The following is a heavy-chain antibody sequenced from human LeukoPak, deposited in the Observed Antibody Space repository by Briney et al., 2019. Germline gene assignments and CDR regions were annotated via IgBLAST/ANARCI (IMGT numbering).Heavy chain of an antibody. CDR1: GGSISGYY. V-gene: IGHV4-59*08. CDR2: IYHSGST. D-gene: IGHD3-22*01. CDR3: ARWNYYDYSGHRWFDP. J-gene: IGHJ5*02. Sequence: SETLSLTCTVSGGSISGYYWTWIRQSPGKGLEWIGYIYHSGSTNYNPSLKSRVSISVDTSKNQFSLKLSSVTAADTAVYYCARWNYYDYSGHRWFDPWGQGTLVTVSS.